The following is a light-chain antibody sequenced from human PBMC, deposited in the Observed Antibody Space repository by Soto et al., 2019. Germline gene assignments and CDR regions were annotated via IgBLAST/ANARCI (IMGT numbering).Light chain of an antibody. V-gene: IGKV1-5*01. J-gene: IGKJ1*01. Sequence: DIQMTQSTSTLSASVGDRVTSTCRASQSIGDWLAWYQQRPGKPPTLLIYDASVSASGIPTRFSGSGSGTEFTLTITGLQPDDFATYYCQQYNSYSRTFGQGTKVDIK. CDR3: QQYNSYSRT. CDR2: DAS. CDR1: QSIGDW.